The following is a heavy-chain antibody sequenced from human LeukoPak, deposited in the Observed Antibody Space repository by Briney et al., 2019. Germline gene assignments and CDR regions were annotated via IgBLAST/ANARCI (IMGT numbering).Heavy chain of an antibody. CDR2: ISGSGGST. D-gene: IGHD3-9*01. J-gene: IGHJ4*02. Sequence: GGSLRLSCAASGFTFSSYAMSWVRQAQGKGLEWVSAISGSGGSTSYADSVKGRFTISRDNSKNTLYLQMNSLRAEDTAVYYCATGDFDWLLGYFDYWGQGTLVTVSS. CDR1: GFTFSSYA. V-gene: IGHV3-23*01. CDR3: ATGDFDWLLGYFDY.